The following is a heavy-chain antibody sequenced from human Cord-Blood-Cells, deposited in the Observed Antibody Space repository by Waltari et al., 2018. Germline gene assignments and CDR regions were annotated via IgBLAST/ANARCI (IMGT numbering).Heavy chain of an antibody. D-gene: IGHD3-10*01. J-gene: IGHJ4*02. CDR1: GYSISSGYY. CDR2: IYHSGST. Sequence: QVQLQESGPGLVKPSETLSLTCAVSGYSISSGYYWGWSRQPPGKGLEWIGSIYHSGSTYYNPSLKSRVTISVDTSKNQFSLKLSSVTAADTAVYYCARDGRRVQGVIDYWGQGTLVTVSS. CDR3: ARDGRRVQGVIDY. V-gene: IGHV4-38-2*02.